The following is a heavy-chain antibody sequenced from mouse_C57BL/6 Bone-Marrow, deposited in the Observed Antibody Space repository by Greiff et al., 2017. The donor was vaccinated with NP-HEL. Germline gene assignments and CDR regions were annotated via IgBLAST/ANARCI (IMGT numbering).Heavy chain of an antibody. Sequence: QVHVKQPGAELVRPGTSVKLSCKASGYTFTSYWMHWVKQRPGQGLEWIGVIDPSDSYTNYNQKFKGKATLTVDTSSSTAYMQLSSLTSEDSAVYYCARWGTTVVATEYFDVWGTGTTVTVSS. CDR1: GYTFTSYW. D-gene: IGHD1-1*01. CDR3: ARWGTTVVATEYFDV. J-gene: IGHJ1*03. V-gene: IGHV1-59*01. CDR2: IDPSDSYT.